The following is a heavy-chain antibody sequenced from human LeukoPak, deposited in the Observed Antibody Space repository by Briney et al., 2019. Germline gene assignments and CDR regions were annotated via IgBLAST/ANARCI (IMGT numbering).Heavy chain of an antibody. J-gene: IGHJ4*02. Sequence: SETLSLTCTVSGDSMSNSNSYWAWNRQPPGKGLEWIGSIYYDGKTYYSPSLRSRVTISVDTSKNQFSLKPSSVTAADTAVYYCARYPFASFSGLDYWGQGTLVTVSS. CDR1: GDSMSNSNSY. D-gene: IGHD2-15*01. V-gene: IGHV4-39*07. CDR3: ARYPFASFSGLDY. CDR2: IYYDGKT.